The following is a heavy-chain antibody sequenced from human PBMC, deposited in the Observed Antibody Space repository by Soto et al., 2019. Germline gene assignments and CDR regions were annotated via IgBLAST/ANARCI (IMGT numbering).Heavy chain of an antibody. CDR2: ILPIFGTT. CDR3: ARDETGDSYYYYYGMDV. CDR1: GGTFNTYH. Sequence: QVQLVQSGAEVKKPGSSVKVSCKSSGGTFNTYHINWVRQAPGQGLEWMGGILPIFGTTNYAQRFQGRVTITADDSTSTAYMELSSLRSEDTAVYYCARDETGDSYYYYYGMDVWGQGTTVTVTS. D-gene: IGHD7-27*01. V-gene: IGHV1-69*01. J-gene: IGHJ6*02.